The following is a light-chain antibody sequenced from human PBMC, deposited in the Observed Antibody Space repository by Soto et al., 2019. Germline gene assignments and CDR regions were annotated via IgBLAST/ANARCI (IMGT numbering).Light chain of an antibody. Sequence: QSALTQRASVSGSPGQSITISCTGTTSDVGSYDSVSWYQHHPGKAPKLMIYEVNKRPSGVSIRFSGSKSGNTASLTISGLQAEDEADYYCCSYAGTPYVFGAGTKLTVL. V-gene: IGLV2-23*02. CDR3: CSYAGTPYV. CDR1: TSDVGSYDS. J-gene: IGLJ1*01. CDR2: EVN.